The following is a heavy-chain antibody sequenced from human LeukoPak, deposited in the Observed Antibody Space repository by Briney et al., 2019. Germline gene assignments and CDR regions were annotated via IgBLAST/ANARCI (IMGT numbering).Heavy chain of an antibody. CDR3: ARVSSKATVRGLITKKNYYYYYMDI. V-gene: IGHV3-7*01. D-gene: IGHD3-10*01. CDR2: IKQDGSEK. CDR1: GFTFSSYW. J-gene: IGHJ6*03. Sequence: GGSLRLSCAASGFTFSSYWMSWVRQAPGKGLEWVANIKQDGSEKYYVDSVKGRFTISRDNAKNSLYLQMNSLRAEDTAVYYCARVSSKATVRGLITKKNYYYYYMDIWGKGTTVTISS.